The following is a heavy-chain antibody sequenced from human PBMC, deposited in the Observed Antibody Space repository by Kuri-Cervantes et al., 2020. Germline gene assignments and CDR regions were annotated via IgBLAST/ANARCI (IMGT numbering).Heavy chain of an antibody. D-gene: IGHD2-21*02. J-gene: IGHJ3*02. V-gene: IGHV4-39*07. CDR3: ASRGVVTAAFDI. Sequence: SETLSLTCTVSGGSISSSSYYWGWIRQPPGKGLEWIGSIYYSGSTYYNPSLKSRVTISVDRSKNQFSLKLSSVTAADTAVYYCASRGVVTAAFDIWGQGTMVTVSS. CDR2: IYYSGST. CDR1: GGSISSSSYY.